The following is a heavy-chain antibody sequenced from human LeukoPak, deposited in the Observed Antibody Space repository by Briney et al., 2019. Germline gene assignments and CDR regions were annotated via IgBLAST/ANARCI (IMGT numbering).Heavy chain of an antibody. CDR3: ARGFYGGYYYYYYMDV. D-gene: IGHD4/OR15-4a*01. CDR1: GYSFTTYW. V-gene: IGHV5-51*01. Sequence: GESLKISCQGSGYSFTTYWIAWVRQMPGKGLEWMGIVYPDDSDTRYSPSFQGQVSISAYKSISTAYLQWSSLKASDTAMYYCARGFYGGYYYYYYMDVWGKGTTVTVSS. J-gene: IGHJ6*03. CDR2: VYPDDSDT.